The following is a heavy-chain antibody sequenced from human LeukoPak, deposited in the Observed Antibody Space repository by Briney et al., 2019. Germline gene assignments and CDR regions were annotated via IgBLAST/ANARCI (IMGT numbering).Heavy chain of an antibody. V-gene: IGHV1-69*04. CDR3: AREVVVAATRYYFDY. CDR2: IIPILGIA. CDR1: GGTFSSYA. J-gene: IGHJ4*02. D-gene: IGHD2-15*01. Sequence: PVKVSCKASGGTFSSYAISWVRQAPGQGLEWMGRIIPILGIANYAQKFQGRVTITADKSTSTAYMELSSLRSEDTAVHYCAREVVVAATRYYFDYWGQGTLVTVSS.